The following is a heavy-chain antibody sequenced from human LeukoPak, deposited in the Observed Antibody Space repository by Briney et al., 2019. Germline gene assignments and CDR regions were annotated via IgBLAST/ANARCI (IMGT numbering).Heavy chain of an antibody. CDR3: ARCSGGSYYHSDDY. V-gene: IGHV3-21*01. D-gene: IGHD2-15*01. CDR2: ISTSSSYI. Sequence: GGSLRLSCAASGFTLSTYSMNWVRQAPGKGLEWVSSISTSSSYIFYADSVKGRFTISRDNAKNSLYLQMNSLRAEDTALYYCARCSGGSYYHSDDYWGQGTLVTVSS. J-gene: IGHJ4*02. CDR1: GFTLSTYS.